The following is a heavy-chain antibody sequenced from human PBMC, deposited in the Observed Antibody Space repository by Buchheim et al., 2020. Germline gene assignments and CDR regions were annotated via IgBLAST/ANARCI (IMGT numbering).Heavy chain of an antibody. CDR3: ARDLSPDSSGYSNWFDP. V-gene: IGHV1-2*04. D-gene: IGHD3-22*01. Sequence: QVQLVQSGAEVKKPGASVKVSCKASGYTFTGYYMHWVRQAPGQGLEWMGWINPNSGGTNYAQKFQGWVTMTRDTSISTAYMELSRLRSDDTAVYYCARDLSPDSSGYSNWFDPWGQGIL. J-gene: IGHJ5*02. CDR2: INPNSGGT. CDR1: GYTFTGYY.